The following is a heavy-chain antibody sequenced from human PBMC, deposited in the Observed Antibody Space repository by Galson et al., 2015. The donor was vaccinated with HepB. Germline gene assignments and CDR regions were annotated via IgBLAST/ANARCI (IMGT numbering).Heavy chain of an antibody. V-gene: IGHV4-59*08. Sequence: SETLSLTCTVSGGSISSYYWSWIRQPPGKGLEWIGYIYYSGSTNYNPSLKSRVTISVDTSKNQFSLKLSSVTAADTAVYYCARHTGWYPHWYFDLWGRGTLVTVSS. D-gene: IGHD6-19*01. CDR2: IYYSGST. CDR3: ARHTGWYPHWYFDL. J-gene: IGHJ2*01. CDR1: GGSISSYY.